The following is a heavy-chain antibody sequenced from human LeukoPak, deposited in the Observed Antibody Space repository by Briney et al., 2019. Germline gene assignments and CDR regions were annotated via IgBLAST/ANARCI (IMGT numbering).Heavy chain of an antibody. CDR1: GFTFDDYA. V-gene: IGHV3-9*01. J-gene: IGHJ3*02. CDR2: ISWNSGSI. D-gene: IGHD2-21*02. Sequence: GRSLRLSCAASGFTFDDYAMHWVRQAPGKGLEWVSGISWNSGSIGYADSVKGRFTISRDNAKNSLYLQMNSLRAEDTALYYCAKGFVVVTAIRKDAFDIWGQGTMVTVSS. CDR3: AKGFVVVTAIRKDAFDI.